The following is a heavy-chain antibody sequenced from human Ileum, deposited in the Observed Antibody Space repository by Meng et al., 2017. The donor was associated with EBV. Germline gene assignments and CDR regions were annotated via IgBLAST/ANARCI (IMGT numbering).Heavy chain of an antibody. CDR3: TRQPSHGVFEN. J-gene: IGHJ4*02. CDR1: GDTFTTSA. Sequence: QVQVVQSGAAVQKPGSSVRISCKASGDTFTTSALSWVRQAPGQGLEWMGGSIPTIDTVAQKFQGRVTITADESTTTAYMELTNLTSDDTAVYYCTRQPSHGVFENWGQGTLVTVSS. V-gene: IGHV1-69*01. D-gene: IGHD3-3*01. CDR2: SIPTIDTV.